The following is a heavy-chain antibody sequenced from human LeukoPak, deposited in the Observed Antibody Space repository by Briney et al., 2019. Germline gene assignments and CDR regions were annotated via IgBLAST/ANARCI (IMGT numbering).Heavy chain of an antibody. D-gene: IGHD3-22*01. CDR2: IYHSGST. J-gene: IGHJ4*02. CDR3: AEATIVGGFDY. Sequence: SETLSLTFTVSGYSISSGYYWGWIRQPPGKGLEWIGCIYHSGSTYYNPSLKSRVTISVDTSKNQFSLKLSSVTAADTAVYYCAEATIVGGFDYWGQGTLVTVSS. V-gene: IGHV4-38-2*02. CDR1: GYSISSGYY.